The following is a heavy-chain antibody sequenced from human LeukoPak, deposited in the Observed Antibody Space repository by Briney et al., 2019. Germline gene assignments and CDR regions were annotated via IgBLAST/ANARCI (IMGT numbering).Heavy chain of an antibody. D-gene: IGHD3-22*01. J-gene: IGHJ4*02. CDR3: ARGYYDNSGYYY. V-gene: IGHV1-2*02. CDR1: GYTFTGYY. Sequence: GASVKVSCKATGYTFTGYYMHWVRQAPGQGLEWMGWINPNSGGTNYAQKFQGRVTMARDTSISTAYMELSRLRSDDTAVYYCARGYYDNSGYYYWGQGTLVTVSS. CDR2: INPNSGGT.